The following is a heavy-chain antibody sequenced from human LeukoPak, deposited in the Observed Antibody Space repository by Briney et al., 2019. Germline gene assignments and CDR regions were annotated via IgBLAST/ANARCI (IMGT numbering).Heavy chain of an antibody. CDR1: GYTFTSYA. CDR3: ARERFKLLSFGELSNDAFDI. D-gene: IGHD3-10*01. CDR2: INPSGGST. Sequence: ASVKVSCKASGYTFTSYAMNWVRQAPGQGLEWMGIINPSGGSTSYAQKFQGRVTMTRDTSTSTVYMELSSLRSGDTAVYYCARERFKLLSFGELSNDAFDIWGQGTMVTVSS. V-gene: IGHV1-46*01. J-gene: IGHJ3*02.